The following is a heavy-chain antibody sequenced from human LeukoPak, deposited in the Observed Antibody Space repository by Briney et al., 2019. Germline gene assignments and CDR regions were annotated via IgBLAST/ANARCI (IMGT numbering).Heavy chain of an antibody. V-gene: IGHV1-69*04. J-gene: IGHJ4*02. CDR3: ARELLGIGGYFDY. Sequence: ASVKVSCKASGGTFSSYAISWVRQAPGQGLEWMGRIIPILGIANYAQKFQGRVTITADKSTSTAYMELSSLRSEDTAVYYCARELLGIGGYFDYWGQGTLVTVSS. CDR1: GGTFSSYA. CDR2: IIPILGIA. D-gene: IGHD3-16*01.